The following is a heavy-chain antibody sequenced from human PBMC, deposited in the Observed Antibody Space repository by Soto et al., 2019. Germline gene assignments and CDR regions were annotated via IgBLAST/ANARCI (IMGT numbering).Heavy chain of an antibody. Sequence: SETLSLTCAVSGGSISSSNWWSWVRQPPGKGLEWIGEIYHSGSTNYTPSLKSRVTISVDKSKNRFSLKLSSVTAADTAVYYCARLNSSSWSNWFDPWGQGTLVTVSS. CDR1: GGSISSSNW. CDR2: IYHSGST. D-gene: IGHD6-13*01. CDR3: ARLNSSSWSNWFDP. V-gene: IGHV4-4*02. J-gene: IGHJ5*02.